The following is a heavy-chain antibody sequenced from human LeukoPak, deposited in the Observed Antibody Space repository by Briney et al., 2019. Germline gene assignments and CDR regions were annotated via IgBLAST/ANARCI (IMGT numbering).Heavy chain of an antibody. CDR2: ISNYNGGT. J-gene: IGHJ4*02. D-gene: IGHD3-9*01. CDR1: GYTFTTYP. CDR3: ARATYYDILTGLNY. Sequence: ASMKVSCKASGYTFTTYPINWVRQAPGQGLEWMGWISNYNGGTTYAQKFQGRVTMTTDTSTNTAYMELRSLTSDDTAIYYCARATYYDILTGLNYWGQGTLVTVSP. V-gene: IGHV1-18*01.